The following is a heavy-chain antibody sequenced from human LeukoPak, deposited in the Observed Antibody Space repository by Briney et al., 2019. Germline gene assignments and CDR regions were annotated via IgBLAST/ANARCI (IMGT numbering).Heavy chain of an antibody. J-gene: IGHJ6*03. Sequence: SETLSLTCAVYGGSFSGYYWSWIRQPPGKGLEWIGEINHSGSTNYNPSLKSRVTISVDTSKNQFSLKLSSVTAADTAVYYCARSRSGSYLGDYYYYMDVWGKGTTVTVSS. V-gene: IGHV4-34*01. D-gene: IGHD1-26*01. CDR2: INHSGST. CDR3: ARSRSGSYLGDYYYYMDV. CDR1: GGSFSGYY.